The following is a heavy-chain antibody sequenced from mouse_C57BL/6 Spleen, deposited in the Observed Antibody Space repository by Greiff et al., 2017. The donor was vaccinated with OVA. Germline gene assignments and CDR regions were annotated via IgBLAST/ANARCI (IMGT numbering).Heavy chain of an antibody. V-gene: IGHV3-6*01. CDR3: ARGNDWGFAY. CDR2: ISYDGSN. Sequence: VQLQQSGPGLVKPSQSLSLTCSVTGYSITSGYYWNWIRQFPGNKLEWMGYISYDGSNNYNPSLKNRISITRDTSKNQFFLKLNSVTTEDTATYYCARGNDWGFAYWGQGTLVTVSA. J-gene: IGHJ3*01. CDR1: GYSITSGYY. D-gene: IGHD2-4*01.